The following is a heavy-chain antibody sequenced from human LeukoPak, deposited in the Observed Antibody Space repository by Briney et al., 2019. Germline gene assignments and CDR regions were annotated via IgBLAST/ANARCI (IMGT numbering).Heavy chain of an antibody. CDR2: INPNSGGT. CDR3: ARGVVVVVAATTWFDP. D-gene: IGHD2-15*01. CDR1: GHTFTGYY. V-gene: IGHV1-2*02. Sequence: ASVKVSCKASGHTFTGYYMHWVRQAPGQGLEWMGWINPNSGGTNYAQKFQGRVTMTRDTSISTAYMELSRLRSDDTAVYYCARGVVVVVAATTWFDPWGQGTLVTVSS. J-gene: IGHJ5*02.